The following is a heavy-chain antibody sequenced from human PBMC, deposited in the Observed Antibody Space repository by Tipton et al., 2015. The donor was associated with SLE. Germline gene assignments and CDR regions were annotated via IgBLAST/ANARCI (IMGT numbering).Heavy chain of an antibody. CDR1: GFTFNDQR. CDR2: ISSGSLSM. V-gene: IGHV3-21*03. CDR3: ARVQYSSGSYFFDY. D-gene: IGHD6-19*01. J-gene: IGHJ4*02. Sequence: SLRLSCAASGFTFNDQRMTWVRQAPGKGLEWVSSISSGSLSMYYGDSVKGRFTISRDNAKNSLYLQMNSLREGDTAVYYCARVQYSSGSYFFDYWGQGTLVTVSS.